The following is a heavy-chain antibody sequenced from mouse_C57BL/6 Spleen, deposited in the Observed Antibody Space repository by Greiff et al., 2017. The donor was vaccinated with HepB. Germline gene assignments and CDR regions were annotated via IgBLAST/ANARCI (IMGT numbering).Heavy chain of an antibody. CDR2: IWRGGST. J-gene: IGHJ4*01. Sequence: VQLQQSGPGLVQPSQSLSITCTVSGFSLTSYGVHWVRQSPGKGLEWLGVIWRGGSTDYNAAFMSRLSITKDNSKSQVFFKMNSLQADDTAIYYCAKALYYGNLGAMDYWGQGTSVTVSS. CDR1: GFSLTSYG. V-gene: IGHV2-5*01. CDR3: AKALYYGNLGAMDY. D-gene: IGHD2-1*01.